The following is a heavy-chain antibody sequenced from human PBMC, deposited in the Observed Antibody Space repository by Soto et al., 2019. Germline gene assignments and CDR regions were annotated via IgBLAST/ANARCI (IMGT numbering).Heavy chain of an antibody. V-gene: IGHV3-23*01. J-gene: IGHJ4*02. D-gene: IGHD2-21*01. CDR3: AKDARVDGYWDFAY. CDR1: GFTVSTYS. Sequence: EVQLLESGGGLVQPGGSLRLSCAASGFTVSTYSMSWVRQPPGKGQEWVSGIYGNGGGTFYADSVKGRFTISRDNSKNPLYLQMNNLRAEDTAVYYCAKDARVDGYWDFAYWGQGSLVAVAS. CDR2: IYGNGGGT.